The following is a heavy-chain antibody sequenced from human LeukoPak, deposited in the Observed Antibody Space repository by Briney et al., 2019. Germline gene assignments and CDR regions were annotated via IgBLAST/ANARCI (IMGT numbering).Heavy chain of an antibody. CDR2: INIGGTNT. V-gene: IGHV3-11*01. J-gene: IGHJ5*02. Sequence: GGSLRLSCAASGLTFSDYYMSWIRQAPGKGLEWLSYINIGGTNTHYADFVKGRFTISRDNAKKSLYLEMTNLRAEDTAVYYCATDGAGFDTWGQGVLVTVSS. CDR1: GLTFSDYY. CDR3: ATDGAGFDT.